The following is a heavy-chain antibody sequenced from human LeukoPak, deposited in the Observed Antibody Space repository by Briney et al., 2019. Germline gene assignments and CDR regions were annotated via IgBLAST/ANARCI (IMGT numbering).Heavy chain of an antibody. V-gene: IGHV1-8*01. CDR2: MNPNSGNT. J-gene: IGHJ1*01. CDR1: GYTFTSYD. Sequence: ASVKVSCKASGYTFTSYDINWVRQAPGQGREWMGWMNPNSGNTGYAQKFQGRVTMTRNTSISTAYMELSSLRAEDTAVYYCARGSEYFQHWGQGTLVTVSS. CDR3: ARGSEYFQH.